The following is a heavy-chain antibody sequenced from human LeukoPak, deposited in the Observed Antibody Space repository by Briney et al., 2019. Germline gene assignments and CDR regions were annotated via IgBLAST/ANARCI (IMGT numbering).Heavy chain of an antibody. V-gene: IGHV1-69*13. D-gene: IGHD4-11*01. CDR1: GGTFSSYA. CDR2: IIPIFGTA. CDR3: ARFPRGDYSNYED. Sequence: SATVSCTASGGTFSSYAISWVRQAPGQGLEWMGGIIPIFGTANYAQKFQGRVTITADESTSTAYMELSGLRSEDTAVYYCARFPRGDYSNYEDWGQGTLVTVSS. J-gene: IGHJ4*02.